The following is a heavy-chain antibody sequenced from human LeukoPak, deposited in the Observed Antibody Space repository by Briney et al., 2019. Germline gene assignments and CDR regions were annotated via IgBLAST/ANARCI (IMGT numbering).Heavy chain of an antibody. V-gene: IGHV3-7*03. CDR2: IKRDGSQK. CDR3: ARDTDDAFDI. Sequence: PGGSLRLSCAAPGFSFSSNWMGWVRQAPGKGLEWVAHIKRDGSQKYYLDSVKGRFTISRDNAKNSLCLQMNSLRAEDTAVYYCARDTDDAFDIWGQGTMVTVSS. D-gene: IGHD4-17*01. J-gene: IGHJ3*02. CDR1: GFSFSSNW.